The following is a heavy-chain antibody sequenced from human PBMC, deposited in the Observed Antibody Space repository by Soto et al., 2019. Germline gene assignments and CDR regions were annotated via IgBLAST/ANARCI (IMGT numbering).Heavy chain of an antibody. J-gene: IGHJ3*02. V-gene: IGHV4-59*01. CDR3: ASSVVVTALDAFDI. CDR2: IYYSGST. Sequence: PSETLSLTCTVYGGSISSSYWSWIRQPPGKGLEWIGYIYYSGSTNYNPSLKSRVTISVDTSKNQFSLKLSSVTAADTAVYYCASSVVVTALDAFDIWGQWTMVTVS. D-gene: IGHD2-21*02. CDR1: GGSISSSY.